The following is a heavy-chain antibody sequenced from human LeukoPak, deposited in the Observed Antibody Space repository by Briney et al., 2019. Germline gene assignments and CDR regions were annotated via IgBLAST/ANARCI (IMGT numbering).Heavy chain of an antibody. CDR1: GFTFSSYG. J-gene: IGHJ4*02. CDR3: ARELRVITMARGVFPPEY. Sequence: GSLRLSCAASGFTFSSYGMHWVRQAPGKGLEWVAVIWYDGSNKYYADSVKGRFTISRDNSKNTLYLQMNSLRAEDTAVYYCARELRVITMARGVFPPEYWGQGTLVTVSS. V-gene: IGHV3-33*01. D-gene: IGHD3-10*01. CDR2: IWYDGSNK.